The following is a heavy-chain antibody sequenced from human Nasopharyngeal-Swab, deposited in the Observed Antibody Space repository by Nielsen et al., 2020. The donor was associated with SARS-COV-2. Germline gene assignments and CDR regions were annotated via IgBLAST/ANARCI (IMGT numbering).Heavy chain of an antibody. V-gene: IGHV3-23*01. D-gene: IGHD6-13*01. Sequence: GGSLRLSCEASGFTFERYGMTWVRQAPGKGLEWVSTISGSGDNTHYADSVRGRFTISRDNSQRTVFLQMTSLRAEDTALYYCAKDPSAAMDVWGKGTTVIVSS. CDR3: AKDPSAAMDV. J-gene: IGHJ6*03. CDR1: GFTFERYG. CDR2: ISGSGDNT.